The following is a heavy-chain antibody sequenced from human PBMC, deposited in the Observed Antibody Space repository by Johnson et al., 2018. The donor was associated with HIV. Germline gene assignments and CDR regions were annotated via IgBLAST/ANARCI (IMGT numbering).Heavy chain of an antibody. CDR2: ISWNSGSI. J-gene: IGHJ3*02. CDR1: GFTFDDYG. D-gene: IGHD3-22*01. Sequence: VQLVESGGGVVRPGGSLRLSCAASGFTFDDYGMSWVRQAPGKGLEWVSYISWNSGSIGYADSVKGRFTISRDNAKNSLYLRMNSLRAEDTAVYYCVRGYYDSSGYPVGAFDIWGQGTMVTVSS. CDR3: VRGYYDSSGYPVGAFDI. V-gene: IGHV3-20*04.